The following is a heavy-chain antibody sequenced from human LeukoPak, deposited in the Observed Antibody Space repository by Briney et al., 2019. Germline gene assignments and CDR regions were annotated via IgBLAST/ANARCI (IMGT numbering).Heavy chain of an antibody. J-gene: IGHJ4*02. D-gene: IGHD2-21*02. CDR1: GFTFSSYS. CDR3: ARDRGRYCGGDCYSFDFDY. Sequence: PGGSLRLPCAASGFTFSSYSMNWVRQAPGKGLEWVSSISSSSSYIYYADSVKGRFTISRDNAKNSLYLQMNSLRAEDTAVYYCARDRGRYCGGDCYSFDFDYWGQGTLVTVSS. V-gene: IGHV3-21*01. CDR2: ISSSSSYI.